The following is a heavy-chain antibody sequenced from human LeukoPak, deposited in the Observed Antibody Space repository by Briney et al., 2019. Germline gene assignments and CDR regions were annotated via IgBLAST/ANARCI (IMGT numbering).Heavy chain of an antibody. D-gene: IGHD6-6*01. CDR2: IYSGGST. CDR3: ARDLGIAARPYYYYGMDV. Sequence: GGSLRLSCAASGFTVSSNYMSWVRQAPGKGLEWVSVIYSGGSTYYADSVKGRFTISRDNSKNTLYLQMNSLRAEDTAVHYCARDLGIAARPYYYYGMDVWGQGTTVTVSS. V-gene: IGHV3-66*01. J-gene: IGHJ6*02. CDR1: GFTVSSNY.